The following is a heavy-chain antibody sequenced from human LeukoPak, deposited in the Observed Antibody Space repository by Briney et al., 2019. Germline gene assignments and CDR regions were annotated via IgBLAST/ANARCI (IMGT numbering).Heavy chain of an antibody. CDR1: GFTFNDYY. V-gene: IGHV3-11*01. CDR3: ATDGAGFDT. Sequence: GGSLRLSCAVSGFTFNDYYMSWICQAPGKGLEWLSYINIGGTNTHYADSVKGRFTISRDNAKKSLYLEMNNLRAEDTAVYYCATDGAGFDTWGQGVLVTVSS. J-gene: IGHJ5*02. CDR2: INIGGTNT.